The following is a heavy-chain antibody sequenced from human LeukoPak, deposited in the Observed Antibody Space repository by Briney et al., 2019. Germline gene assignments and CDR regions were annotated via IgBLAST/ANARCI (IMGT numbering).Heavy chain of an antibody. J-gene: IGHJ4*02. Sequence: GAYLRLSCAASGFTFSNYAMSWVRQAPGKGLEWVSAITGSGGNTYYADSVKGRFTISRDNSKNTLYLQMNSLRAEDTAVYYCAKWGDYDVLTGYYVSDYWGQGTLVTVSS. D-gene: IGHD3-9*01. CDR2: ITGSGGNT. CDR1: GFTFSNYA. CDR3: AKWGDYDVLTGYYVSDY. V-gene: IGHV3-23*01.